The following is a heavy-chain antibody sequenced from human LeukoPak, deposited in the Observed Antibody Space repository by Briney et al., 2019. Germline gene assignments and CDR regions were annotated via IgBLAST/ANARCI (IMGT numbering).Heavy chain of an antibody. CDR2: ISGSGGST. CDR3: ARVSASGAIFDY. J-gene: IGHJ4*02. D-gene: IGHD1-26*01. CDR1: GFTFSSYG. V-gene: IGHV3-23*01. Sequence: GGSLRLSCAASGFTFSSYGMSWVRQAPGKGLEWVSAISGSGGSTYYADSVKGRFTISRDNSKNTLYLQMNSLRAEDTAVYYCARVSASGAIFDYWGQGTLVTVSS.